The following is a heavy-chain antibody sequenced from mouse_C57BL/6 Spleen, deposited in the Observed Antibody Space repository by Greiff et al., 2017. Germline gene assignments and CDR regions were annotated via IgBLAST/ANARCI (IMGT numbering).Heavy chain of an antibody. CDR3: ARPQLGAWFAY. CDR2: ISSGSSTI. CDR1: GFTFSDYG. V-gene: IGHV5-17*01. Sequence: EVMLVESGGGLVKPGGSLKLSCAASGFTFSDYGMHWVRQAPEKGLEWVAYISSGSSTIYYADTVKGRFTISRDNAKNTLCLQMTSLRSEDTAMYDCARPQLGAWFAYWGQGTLVTVSA. D-gene: IGHD4-1*02. J-gene: IGHJ3*01.